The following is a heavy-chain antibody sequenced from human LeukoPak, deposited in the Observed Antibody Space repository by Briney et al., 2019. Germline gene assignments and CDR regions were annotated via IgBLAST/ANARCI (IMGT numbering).Heavy chain of an antibody. Sequence: GGSLRLSCAASGFTFSSYAMSWVRQAPGKGLEWVSAVSGSGGSTYYADSVKGRFAILRDNSKNTLYLQMNTLRAGDTAVFYCAKSPKYYYDSSGFYYYDYWGQGTLVTVSS. CDR1: GFTFSSYA. CDR3: AKSPKYYYDSSGFYYYDY. V-gene: IGHV3-23*01. D-gene: IGHD3-22*01. J-gene: IGHJ4*02. CDR2: VSGSGGST.